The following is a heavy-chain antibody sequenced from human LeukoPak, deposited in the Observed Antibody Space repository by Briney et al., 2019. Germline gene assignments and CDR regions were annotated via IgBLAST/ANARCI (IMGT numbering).Heavy chain of an antibody. J-gene: IGHJ3*02. V-gene: IGHV4-59*08. CDR1: GGPVSSYY. D-gene: IGHD2-15*01. CDR2: IFYSGST. Sequence: PSETLSLTCTVSGGPVSSYYWSWIRQPPGQGLEWIAYIFYSGSTNHNPSLKSRVTLSIDTSKNQFSLRLSSVTAADTAVYYCARGRGEVVVAAWDAFDIWGQGTMVTVSS. CDR3: ARGRGEVVVAAWDAFDI.